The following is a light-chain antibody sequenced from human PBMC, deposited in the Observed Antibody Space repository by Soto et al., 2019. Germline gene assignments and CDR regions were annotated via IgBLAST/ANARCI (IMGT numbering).Light chain of an antibody. CDR3: QEYNSYTWT. V-gene: IGKV1-5*01. CDR1: QSIRNW. J-gene: IGKJ1*01. Sequence: DIQMTQSPSTLSASVGDRVTITCRASQSIRNWLAWYQQKPGKVPKLLIYDASSLASGVPSRFSGSGSGTEFTLTISSLQPDDFASFYCQEYNSYTWTFGQGT. CDR2: DAS.